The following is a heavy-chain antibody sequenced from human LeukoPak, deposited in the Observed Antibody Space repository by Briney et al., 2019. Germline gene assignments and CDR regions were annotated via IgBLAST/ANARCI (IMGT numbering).Heavy chain of an antibody. CDR1: GYTFTGYY. V-gene: IGHV1-2*02. CDR3: ARGVGYCSSTSCYTPYYFDY. J-gene: IGHJ4*02. Sequence: ASVKVSCKASGYTFTGYYMHWVRQAPGQGLEWMGWINPNSGGTNYAQKFQGRVTMTRDTSISTAYMELRSLRSDDTAVYYCARGVGYCSSTSCYTPYYFDYWGQGTLVTVSS. D-gene: IGHD2-2*02. CDR2: INPNSGGT.